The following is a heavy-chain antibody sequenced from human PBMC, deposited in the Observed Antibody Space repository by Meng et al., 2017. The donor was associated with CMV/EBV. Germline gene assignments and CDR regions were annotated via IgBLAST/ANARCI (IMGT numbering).Heavy chain of an antibody. D-gene: IGHD4-23*01. CDR3: ASAGDYGGNSKYYFDY. J-gene: IGHJ4*02. Sequence: GSLRLSCAVYGGSFSGYYWSWIRQPPGKGLEWIGEINHSGSTNYNPSLKSRVTISVDTSKNQFSLKLSSGTAADTAVYYCASAGDYGGNSKYYFDYWGQGTLVTVSS. CDR2: INHSGST. V-gene: IGHV4-34*01. CDR1: GGSFSGYY.